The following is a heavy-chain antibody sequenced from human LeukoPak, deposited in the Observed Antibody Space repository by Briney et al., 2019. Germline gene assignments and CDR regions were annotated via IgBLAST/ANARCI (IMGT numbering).Heavy chain of an antibody. Sequence: GGSLRLSCAASGFTFDDYAMHWVRQAPGKGLEWVSGISWNSGSIGYADSVKGRFTISRDNAKNSLYLQMNSLRAEDTALYYCAKDSEQQLVPDGAFDIWGQGTMVTVSS. CDR1: GFTFDDYA. V-gene: IGHV3-9*01. D-gene: IGHD6-13*01. CDR3: AKDSEQQLVPDGAFDI. CDR2: ISWNSGSI. J-gene: IGHJ3*02.